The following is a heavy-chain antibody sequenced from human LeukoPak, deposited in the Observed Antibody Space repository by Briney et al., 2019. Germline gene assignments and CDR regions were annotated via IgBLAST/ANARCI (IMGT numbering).Heavy chain of an antibody. CDR1: GFTFSSYS. CDR3: ARDPSNDYGDYGWYFDL. J-gene: IGHJ2*01. D-gene: IGHD4-17*01. Sequence: GGSLRLSCAASGFTFSSYSMNWVRQAPGKGLEWVSSISSSSSYIYYADSVKGRFTISRDNAKNSLYLQMNSLRAEDTAVYYCARDPSNDYGDYGWYFDLWGRXTLVTVSS. V-gene: IGHV3-21*01. CDR2: ISSSSSYI.